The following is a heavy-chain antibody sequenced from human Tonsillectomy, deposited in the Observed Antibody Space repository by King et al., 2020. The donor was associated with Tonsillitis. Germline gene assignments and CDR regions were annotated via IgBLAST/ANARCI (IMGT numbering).Heavy chain of an antibody. CDR2: ISYDGSNK. J-gene: IGHJ4*02. V-gene: IGHV3-30*18. Sequence: VQLVESGGGVVQPGRSLRLSCAASGFTFSSYGMHWVRQAPGKGLEWVAVISYDGSNKYYADSVKGRFTISRDNSKNTLYLQMNSLRAEVTAVYYCAKSKDIVLVTAIGGFDYWGQGTLVTVSS. D-gene: IGHD2-21*02. CDR1: GFTFSSYG. CDR3: AKSKDIVLVTAIGGFDY.